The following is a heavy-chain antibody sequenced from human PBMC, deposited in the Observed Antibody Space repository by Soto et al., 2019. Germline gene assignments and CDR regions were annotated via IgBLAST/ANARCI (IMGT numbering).Heavy chain of an antibody. D-gene: IGHD2-2*01. CDR2: IIPIFGTA. Sequence: SVKVSCKASGGTFSSYAISWVRQAPGQGLEWMGGIIPIFGTANYAQKFQGRVTITADKSTSTAYMELRSLRSEDTAVYYCARVLLGCSSTSCYGVGAFDIWGQGTMVTVSS. J-gene: IGHJ3*02. CDR3: ARVLLGCSSTSCYGVGAFDI. V-gene: IGHV1-69*06. CDR1: GGTFSSYA.